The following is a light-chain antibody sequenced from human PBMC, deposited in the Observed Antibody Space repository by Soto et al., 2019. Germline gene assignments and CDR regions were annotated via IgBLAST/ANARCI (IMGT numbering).Light chain of an antibody. J-gene: IGKJ1*01. CDR3: HQYYSLTPPWT. CDR2: WAS. V-gene: IGKV4-1*01. CDR1: QSLLYSANKKNY. Sequence: DIVMTQSPDSLAVALGETATINCKSSQSLLYSANKKNYLAWYQQKPGQPPKLLLYWASTRESGVPDRFNGGGSGTDFTLTISSLQAVDVAVYYCHQYYSLTPPWTFGQGTKVEV.